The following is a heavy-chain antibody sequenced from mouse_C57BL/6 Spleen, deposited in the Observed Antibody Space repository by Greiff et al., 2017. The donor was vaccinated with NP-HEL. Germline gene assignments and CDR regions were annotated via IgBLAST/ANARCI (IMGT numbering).Heavy chain of an antibody. CDR1: GFNIKDYY. V-gene: IGHV14-1*01. CDR2: IDPEDGDT. J-gene: IGHJ2*01. D-gene: IGHD1-1*01. CDR3: TCTVVANFDY. Sequence: VQLQQSGAELVRPGASVKLSCTASGFNIKDYYMHWVKQRPEQGLEWIGRIDPEDGDTEYAPKFQGKATMTADTSSNTAYLPLSSLTSEDTAVYYCTCTVVANFDYWGQGTTLTVSS.